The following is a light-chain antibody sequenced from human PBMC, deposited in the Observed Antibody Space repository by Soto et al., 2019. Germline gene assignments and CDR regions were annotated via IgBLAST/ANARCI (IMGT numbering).Light chain of an antibody. Sequence: EIVLTQSPATLSLSPGERDTLSCRASQSVSSYLAWYQQKPGQAPRLLIYDASNRATGIPARFGGSGSGTDFTLTISSLEPEDFAVYYCQQRSNWYTFGQGTKLEIK. V-gene: IGKV3-11*01. J-gene: IGKJ2*01. CDR3: QQRSNWYT. CDR2: DAS. CDR1: QSVSSY.